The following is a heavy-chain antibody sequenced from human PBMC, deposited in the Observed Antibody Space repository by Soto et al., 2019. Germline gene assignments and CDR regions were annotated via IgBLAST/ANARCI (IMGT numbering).Heavy chain of an antibody. CDR3: TRDRGSGHDCFDS. Sequence: EVQLVESGGGLVQPGGSLRLSCAASGFTFSSNWMSWVRQAPGKGLEWVANIKQDGSEKSYVDSVKGRFTISRDNAKNSLYLQMNSLRAEDTAVYYCTRDRGSGHDCFDSWGQGTVVIVSS. J-gene: IGHJ4*02. CDR1: GFTFSSNW. V-gene: IGHV3-7*03. CDR2: IKQDGSEK. D-gene: IGHD5-12*01.